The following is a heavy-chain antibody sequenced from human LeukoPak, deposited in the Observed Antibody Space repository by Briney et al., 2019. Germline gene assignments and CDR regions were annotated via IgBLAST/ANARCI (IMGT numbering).Heavy chain of an antibody. D-gene: IGHD1-26*01. CDR2: IRGGGET. V-gene: IGHV3-23*01. CDR3: ARASGVTNAYAVL. J-gene: IGHJ4*02. Sequence: TGGSLRLSCAASGFTFSHYAMRWVRQGPAGGLEWVSCIRGGGETFYAESVKGRVTLSRDDSRNTVSLRLSNLRAEDTAVYYCARASGVTNAYAVLWGQGTLVTVSS. CDR1: GFTFSHYA.